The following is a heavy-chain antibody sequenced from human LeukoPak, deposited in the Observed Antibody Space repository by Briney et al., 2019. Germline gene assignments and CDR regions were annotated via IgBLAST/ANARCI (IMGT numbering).Heavy chain of an antibody. CDR1: GGSISSSSYY. D-gene: IGHD5-18*01. Sequence: SETLSLTCTVSGGSISSSSYYWGWIRQPPGKGLEWIGSIYYSGSTYYNPSLKSRVTISVDTSKNQFSLKLSSVTAADTAVYYCARAWPRGYSPVGYYYYYMDVWGKGTTVTVSS. V-gene: IGHV4-39*07. J-gene: IGHJ6*03. CDR3: ARAWPRGYSPVGYYYYYMDV. CDR2: IYYSGST.